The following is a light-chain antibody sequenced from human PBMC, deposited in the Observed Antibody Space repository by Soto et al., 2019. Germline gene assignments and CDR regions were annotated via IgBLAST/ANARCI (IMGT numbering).Light chain of an antibody. CDR1: SSDVGSYNR. CDR3: TSYTSIRWV. J-gene: IGLJ3*02. CDR2: EVS. Sequence: SVLTQPPSVSGSPGQSVTISCTGTSSDVGSYNRVSWYQQPPGTAPKLIIYEVSNRPSGVPDRFSGSKSGNTASLTISGLQAEDEADYYCTSYTSIRWVFGGGTKLTVL. V-gene: IGLV2-18*02.